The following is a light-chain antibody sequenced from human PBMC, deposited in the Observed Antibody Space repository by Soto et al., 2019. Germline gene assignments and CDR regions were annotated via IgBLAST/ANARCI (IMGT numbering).Light chain of an antibody. V-gene: IGLV1-40*01. CDR3: QSYDSSLSGPYV. Sequence: QAVVTQPPSVSGAPGQRVTISCTGNSSNIGAGHDVHWYQHLLGTAPKLLIYGNSNRPSGVPDRFSGSKSGTSASLAITGLQAEDEGDYYCQSYDSSLSGPYVFGTGTKLPS. CDR1: SSNIGAGHD. CDR2: GNS. J-gene: IGLJ1*01.